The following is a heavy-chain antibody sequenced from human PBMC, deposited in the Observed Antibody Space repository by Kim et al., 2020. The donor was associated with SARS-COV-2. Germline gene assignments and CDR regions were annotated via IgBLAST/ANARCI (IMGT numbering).Heavy chain of an antibody. J-gene: IGHJ6*02. V-gene: IGHV1-69*06. CDR3: ARPGYSYGYGPPDYGMDV. CDR2: IIPIFGTA. Sequence: SVKVSCKASGGTFSSYAISWVRQAPGQGLEWMGGIIPIFGTANYAQKFQGRVTITADKSTSTAYMELSSLRSEDTAVYYCARPGYSYGYGPPDYGMDVWGQGTTVTVSS. CDR1: GGTFSSYA. D-gene: IGHD5-18*01.